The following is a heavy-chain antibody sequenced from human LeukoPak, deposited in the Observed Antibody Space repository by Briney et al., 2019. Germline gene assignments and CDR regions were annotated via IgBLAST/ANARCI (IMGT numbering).Heavy chain of an antibody. Sequence: PGGSLRLSCAASGFTFSSYWMHWVRQAPGKGLVWVSRIKSGGSTNYADSVKGRFTISRDNAKNTVSLQMNSLRAEDTGVYYCARAPSEIGGYYPEYFRHWGQGILVTVSS. CDR1: GFTFSSYW. V-gene: IGHV3-74*01. CDR2: IKSGGST. CDR3: ARAPSEIGGYYPEYFRH. J-gene: IGHJ1*01. D-gene: IGHD3-22*01.